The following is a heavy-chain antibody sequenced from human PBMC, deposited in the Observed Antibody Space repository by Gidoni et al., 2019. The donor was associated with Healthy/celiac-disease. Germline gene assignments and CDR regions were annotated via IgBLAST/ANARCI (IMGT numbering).Heavy chain of an antibody. CDR3: AKDLSGSYTAFDI. D-gene: IGHD1-26*01. CDR1: GFTLSSYA. V-gene: IGHV3-23*01. Sequence: EVQLLESGGGLVQPGGSLRLSCAAPGFTLSSYAMSWVRQAPGKGLEWVSAISGSGGSTYYADSVKGRFTISRDNSKNTLYLQMNSLRAEDTAVYYCAKDLSGSYTAFDIWGQGTMVTVSS. CDR2: ISGSGGST. J-gene: IGHJ3*02.